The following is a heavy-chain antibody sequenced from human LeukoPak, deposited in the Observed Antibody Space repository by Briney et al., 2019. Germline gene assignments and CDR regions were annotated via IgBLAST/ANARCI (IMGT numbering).Heavy chain of an antibody. CDR2: ISSSGSTI. V-gene: IGHV3-48*03. CDR3: ARDFGSYYGSAFDI. Sequence: PGGSLRLSCAASGFTFSSYEMNWVRQAPRKGLEWVSYISSSGSTIYYADSVKGRFTISRDNAKNSLYLQMNSLRAEDTAVYYCARDFGSYYGSAFDIWGQGTMVTVSS. J-gene: IGHJ3*02. D-gene: IGHD1-26*01. CDR1: GFTFSSYE.